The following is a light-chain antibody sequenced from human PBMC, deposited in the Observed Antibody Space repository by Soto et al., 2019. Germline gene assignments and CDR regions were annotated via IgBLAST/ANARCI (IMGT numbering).Light chain of an antibody. V-gene: IGLV2-8*01. Sequence: QSALTQPPSASGSPGQSATISCTGTSSDVGGYNYVSWYQQHPGKAPKLMIYEVSKRPSGVPDRFSGSKSGNTASLTVSGLQAEDEADYYCSSYAGSNQGVFGTGTKVTVL. CDR2: EVS. J-gene: IGLJ1*01. CDR3: SSYAGSNQGV. CDR1: SSDVGGYNY.